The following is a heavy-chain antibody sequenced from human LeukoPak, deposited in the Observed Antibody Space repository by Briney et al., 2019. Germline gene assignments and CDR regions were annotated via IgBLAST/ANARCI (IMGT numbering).Heavy chain of an antibody. Sequence: ASVKVSCKASGYSFTSHYMHWVRQAPGQGLEWLGLINPSGSSTLYAQKFQGRVTMTRDMSTTTDYMELSSLRSEDTAVYYCARDNSVGDIAWWFDPWGQGALVTVSS. CDR2: INPSGSST. D-gene: IGHD3-16*02. J-gene: IGHJ5*02. CDR1: GYSFTSHY. V-gene: IGHV1-46*01. CDR3: ARDNSVGDIAWWFDP.